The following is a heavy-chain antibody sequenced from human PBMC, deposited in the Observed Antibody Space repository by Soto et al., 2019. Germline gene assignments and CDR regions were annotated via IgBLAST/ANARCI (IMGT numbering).Heavy chain of an antibody. CDR2: IGTDNGDT. Sequence: QVQLVQSGAEVKKPGASVKVSCKASGYTFSTYGFSWVRQAPGQGLEWMGWIGTDNGDTKYAQKFQGRVTMTTDTSTTTSYMELRSLTSDDTAVYFCARDWKGAEGFEPWGQGTLVTVSS. D-gene: IGHD1-1*01. CDR1: GYTFSTYG. CDR3: ARDWKGAEGFEP. V-gene: IGHV1-18*01. J-gene: IGHJ5*02.